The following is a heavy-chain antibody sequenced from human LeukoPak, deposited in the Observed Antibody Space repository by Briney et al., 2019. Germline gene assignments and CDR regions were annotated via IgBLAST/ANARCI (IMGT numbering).Heavy chain of an antibody. Sequence: SETLSLTCAVYGGSFSGYYWSWIRQPPGKGLEWIGVINHSGSTNYNPSLKSRVTISVDTSKNQFSLKLSSVTAADTAVYYCARGYAFDIWGQGTMVTVSS. CDR3: ARGYAFDI. V-gene: IGHV4-34*01. CDR2: INHSGST. CDR1: GGSFSGYY. J-gene: IGHJ3*02.